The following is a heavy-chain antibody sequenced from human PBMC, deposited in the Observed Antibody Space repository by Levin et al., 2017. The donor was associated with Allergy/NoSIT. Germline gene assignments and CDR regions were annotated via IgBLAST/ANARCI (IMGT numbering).Heavy chain of an antibody. CDR1: GGSVSSTSYY. V-gene: IGHV4-39*07. J-gene: IGHJ4*02. CDR2: IYYSGST. CDR3: ARDLRYNWNDFPFDN. D-gene: IGHD1-1*01. Sequence: PSETLSLTCTVSGGSVSSTSYYWDWIRQPPGKGLEWIGSIYYSGSTYYNPSHKSRVTISVDTSKNQFSLRLSSVTAADTAVYYCARDLRYNWNDFPFDNWGQGTLVTVSS.